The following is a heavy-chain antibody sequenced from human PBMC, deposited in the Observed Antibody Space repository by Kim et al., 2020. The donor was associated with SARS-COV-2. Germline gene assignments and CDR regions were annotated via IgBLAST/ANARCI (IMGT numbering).Heavy chain of an antibody. J-gene: IGHJ4*02. CDR3: TTGTTY. V-gene: IGHV3-7*03. Sequence: NQDGSGKRYVDSVKVRFTVSRDNAKNSLYLQMNTLGAEDTALYYCTTGTTYWGQGIRVTVSS. CDR2: NQDGSGK.